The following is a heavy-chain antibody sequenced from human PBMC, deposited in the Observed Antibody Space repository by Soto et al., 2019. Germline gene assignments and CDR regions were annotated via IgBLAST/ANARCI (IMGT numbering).Heavy chain of an antibody. J-gene: IGHJ6*03. V-gene: IGHV4-31*03. Sequence: SETLSLTCTVSGGSISSGGYYWSWIRQHPGKGLEWIGYIYYSGSTYYNPSLKSRVTISVDTSKNQFSLKLSSVTAADTAVYYCARAVGPVDNYYMDVWGKGTTVTVSS. CDR2: IYYSGST. CDR3: ARAVGPVDNYYMDV. CDR1: GGSISSGGYY. D-gene: IGHD2-2*01.